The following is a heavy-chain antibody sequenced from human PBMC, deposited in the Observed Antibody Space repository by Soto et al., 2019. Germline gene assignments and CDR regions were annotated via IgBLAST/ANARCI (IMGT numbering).Heavy chain of an antibody. J-gene: IGHJ6*02. CDR1: GGTFSSYA. CDR3: ARTNPHMAVRPPYGMDV. D-gene: IGHD6-19*01. V-gene: IGHV1-69*12. CDR2: FIHIFGTA. Sequence: QVQLVQSGAEVRKPGSSVKVSCKASGGTFSSYAISWVRQAPGQGLEWMGGFIHIFGTANYAQKFPGRVTITADESTSTAYMELSSLRSEDSAVYSCARTNPHMAVRPPYGMDVWGRGTTVTVSS.